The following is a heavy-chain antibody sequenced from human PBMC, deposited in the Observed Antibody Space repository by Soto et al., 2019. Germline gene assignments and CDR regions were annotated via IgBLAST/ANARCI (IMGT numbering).Heavy chain of an antibody. D-gene: IGHD1-1*01. V-gene: IGHV1-18*01. Sequence: ASVKVSCKASGYTFTSYGISWVRQAPGQGLEWMGWISAYNGNTNYAQKLQGRVTMTTDTSTSTAYMELRSLRSEDTAVYYCATGSYNWNDGGFDYWGQGTLVTVSS. CDR2: ISAYNGNT. CDR1: GYTFTSYG. J-gene: IGHJ4*02. CDR3: ATGSYNWNDGGFDY.